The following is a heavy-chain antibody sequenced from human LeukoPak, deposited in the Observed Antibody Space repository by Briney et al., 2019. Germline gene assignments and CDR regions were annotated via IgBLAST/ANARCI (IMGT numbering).Heavy chain of an antibody. CDR2: INPNSGGT. CDR3: ARRRYYGSGNYGMDV. D-gene: IGHD3-10*01. Sequence: ASVKVSCKASRYTFTGYYMHWVRQAPGQGLEWMGWINPNSGGTNYQGRVTMTRDTSISTAYMELSRLRSDDTAVYYCARRRYYGSGNYGMDVWGQGTTVTVSS. J-gene: IGHJ6*02. CDR1: RYTFTGYY. V-gene: IGHV1-2*02.